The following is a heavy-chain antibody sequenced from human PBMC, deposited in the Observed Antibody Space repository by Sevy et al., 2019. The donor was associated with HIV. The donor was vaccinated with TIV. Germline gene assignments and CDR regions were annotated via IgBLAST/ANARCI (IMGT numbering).Heavy chain of an antibody. J-gene: IGHJ4*02. D-gene: IGHD3-10*01. CDR3: ARYYYGSGKYYFDY. CDR1: GGSISSGTCY. CDR2: IYTSGIT. Sequence: SETLSLTCTVSGGSISSGTCYWSWIRQPAGKGLEWIGRIYTSGITNYNPSLKSRVTISLDTSKNQFSLNLSSVTAADTAVYYCARYYYGSGKYYFDYWGQGTLVTVSS. V-gene: IGHV4-61*02.